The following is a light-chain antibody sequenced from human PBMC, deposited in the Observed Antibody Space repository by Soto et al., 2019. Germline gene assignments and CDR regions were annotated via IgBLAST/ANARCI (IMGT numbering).Light chain of an antibody. CDR3: QQYNRYAVT. V-gene: IGKV1-5*01. Sequence: DIQMTQSPSTLSASVGDRVTITCRASQSASTFLAWYQQKPGQAPKLLIYDASTLQSGVPSRSSASGSGTEFALTISGLQPDDFAVYYCQQYNRYAVTFGQGTKV. CDR2: DAS. J-gene: IGKJ1*01. CDR1: QSASTF.